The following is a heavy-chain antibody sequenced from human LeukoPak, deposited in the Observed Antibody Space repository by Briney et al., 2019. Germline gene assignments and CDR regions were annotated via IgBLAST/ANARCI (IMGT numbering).Heavy chain of an antibody. J-gene: IGHJ6*03. CDR1: GGAINSESYY. CDR2: IYVSGST. Sequence: KTSETLSLTCTVSGGAINSESYYWSWIRQPAGKGLEWIGRIYVSGSTNYNPSLKSRVTISVDTSKNQFSLKLSSVTAADTAVYYCVSTYYYDSSAYNYYHYMDVWGKGTTVTVSS. CDR3: VSTYYYDSSAYNYYHYMDV. D-gene: IGHD3-22*01. V-gene: IGHV4-61*02.